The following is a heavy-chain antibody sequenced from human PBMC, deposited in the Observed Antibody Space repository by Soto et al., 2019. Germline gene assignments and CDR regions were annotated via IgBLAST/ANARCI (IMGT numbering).Heavy chain of an antibody. CDR2: IGGSSSYT. CDR1: GFPFSDYY. J-gene: IGHJ4*02. Sequence: PGGSLRLSCAASGFPFSDYYMSWIRQAPGKGLEWVSSIGGSSSYTNNADSVKGRFTISRDNAKNSLYLQMNSLRAEDTAVYYCARRRPTGDYNYWGQGTLVTVSA. CDR3: ARRRPTGDYNY. V-gene: IGHV3-11*03. D-gene: IGHD3-9*01.